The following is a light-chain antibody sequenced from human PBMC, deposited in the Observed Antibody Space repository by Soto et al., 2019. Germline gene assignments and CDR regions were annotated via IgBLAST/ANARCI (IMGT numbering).Light chain of an antibody. CDR1: QGIAKD. CDR3: QKYNSAPLT. J-gene: IGKJ4*01. Sequence: DIQMTQSPSSLSASVGDRVTITCRASQGIAKDLGWYQQKPGKAPKLLIYGTSSLHSGVPSRFSGSGSETDFTLTISSLQPEDFGTYYCQKYNSAPLTLGGGTKVDIK. V-gene: IGKV1-17*01. CDR2: GTS.